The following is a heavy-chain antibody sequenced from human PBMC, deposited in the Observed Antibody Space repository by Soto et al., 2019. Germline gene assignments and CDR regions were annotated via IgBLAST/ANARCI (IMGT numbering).Heavy chain of an antibody. CDR3: ARDLLGDFWSGYTIYYFDY. Sequence: ASVKVSCKASGYTFTSYGISWVRQAPGQGLEWMGWISAYNGNTNYAQKLQGRVTMTTDTSTSTAYMELRSLRSDDTAVYYCARDLLGDFWSGYTIYYFDYWGQGTLVTVSS. CDR2: ISAYNGNT. V-gene: IGHV1-18*01. D-gene: IGHD3-3*01. J-gene: IGHJ4*02. CDR1: GYTFTSYG.